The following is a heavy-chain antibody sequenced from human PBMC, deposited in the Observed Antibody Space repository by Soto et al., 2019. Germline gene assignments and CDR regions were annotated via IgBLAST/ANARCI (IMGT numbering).Heavy chain of an antibody. D-gene: IGHD5-18*01. V-gene: IGHV4-39*01. CDR3: GRRRDSYGFVDY. J-gene: IGHJ4*02. CDR2: IYYSGTT. Sequence: SETLSLTCTVSGGSISSSSYYWGWIRQPPGKGLEWIGSIYYSGTTYYNPSLKSRVTISVDTSKKQFSLKLSSVTAADTAVYYCGRRRDSYGFVDYWGQGTLVTVSS. CDR1: GGSISSSSYY.